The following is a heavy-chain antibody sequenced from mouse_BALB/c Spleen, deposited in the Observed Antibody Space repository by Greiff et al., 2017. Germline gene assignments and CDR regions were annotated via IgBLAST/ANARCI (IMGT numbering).Heavy chain of an antibody. D-gene: IGHD1-1*01. J-gene: IGHJ4*01. CDR2: IYPSDSYT. CDR1: GYTFTSYW. CDR3: TRWGTTVVEGYYCAMDY. Sequence: QVQLQQPGAELVRPGASVKLSCKASGYTFTSYWINWVKQRPGQGLEWIGNIYPSDSYTNYNQKFKDKATLTVDKSSSTAYMQLSSPTSEDSAVYCWTRWGTTVVEGYYCAMDYWGQGTSVTVSA. V-gene: IGHV1-69*02.